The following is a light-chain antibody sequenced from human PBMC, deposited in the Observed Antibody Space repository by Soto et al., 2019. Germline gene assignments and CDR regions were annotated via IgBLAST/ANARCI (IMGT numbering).Light chain of an antibody. J-gene: IGKJ4*01. V-gene: IGKV1-12*01. Sequence: DIQMTQSPSYVSASVGDRVTITCRASQGVRGLVWYQQKPGKGPEFLISAASSLQSGVPPRFSGSGSGTDFSLTISSLQPEDFATYFCQQADRLPLTFGGGTRVEIK. CDR1: QGVRG. CDR2: AAS. CDR3: QQADRLPLT.